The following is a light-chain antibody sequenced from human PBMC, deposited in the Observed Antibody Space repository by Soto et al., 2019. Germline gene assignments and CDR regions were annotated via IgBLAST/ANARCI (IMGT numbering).Light chain of an antibody. CDR2: EVS. V-gene: IGLV2-8*01. CDR3: SSYAGSNNV. J-gene: IGLJ2*01. CDR1: SSDVGGYNY. Sequence: QSALTQPPSASGSPGQSGTISCTGTSSDVGGYNYVSWYQQYPGKAPKLMIYEVSKRPSGVPNRFSGSKSGNTASLTVSGLQDEDAADYYCSSYAGSNNVLGGGTKLTVL.